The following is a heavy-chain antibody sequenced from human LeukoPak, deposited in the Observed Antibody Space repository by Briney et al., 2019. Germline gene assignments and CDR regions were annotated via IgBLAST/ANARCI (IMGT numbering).Heavy chain of an antibody. V-gene: IGHV3-23*01. CDR1: GFTFSSYA. D-gene: IGHD6-13*01. CDR3: AKDHGLYSSSWYDY. CDR2: ISGSGGST. J-gene: IGHJ4*02. Sequence: GASLRLSCAASGFTFSSYATSCVRHAPGKGLEWVSAISGSGGSTYYADSVKGRFTISRDNSKTTLYLQMNSLRADDTAVYYCAKDHGLYSSSWYDYWGQGTLVTVSS.